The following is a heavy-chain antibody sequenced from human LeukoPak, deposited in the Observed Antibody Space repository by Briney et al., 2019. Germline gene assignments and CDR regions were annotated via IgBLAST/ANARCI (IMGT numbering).Heavy chain of an antibody. CDR1: GLTFNSYW. CDR3: AKHSSSSNYYYGMDV. J-gene: IGHJ6*02. CDR2: ITSDGSST. Sequence: GGSLRLSCAASGLTFNSYWMHWVRQAPGKGLVWVSLITSDGSSTTYADSVKGRFTISRDNAKNTLYLQMNSLTAEDTAMYFCAKHSSSSNYYYGMDVWGQGTTVTVSS. D-gene: IGHD6-13*01. V-gene: IGHV3-74*01.